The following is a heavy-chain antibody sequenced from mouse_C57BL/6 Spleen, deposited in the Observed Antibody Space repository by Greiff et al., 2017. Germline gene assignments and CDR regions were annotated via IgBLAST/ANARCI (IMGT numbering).Heavy chain of an antibody. V-gene: IGHV1-59*01. CDR2: IDPSDSYT. CDR3: ARWGDSNY. Sequence: QVQLQQPGAELVRPGTSVKLSCKASGYTFTSYWMHWVKQRPGQGLEWIGVIDPSDSYTNYNQKFKGKATLTVDTSSSTAYMQLSSLTSEDSAVYYGARWGDSNYWGQGTLVTVSA. D-gene: IGHD2-5*01. CDR1: GYTFTSYW. J-gene: IGHJ3*01.